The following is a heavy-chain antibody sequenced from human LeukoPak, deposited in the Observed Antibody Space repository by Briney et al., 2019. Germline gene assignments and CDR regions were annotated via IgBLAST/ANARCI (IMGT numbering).Heavy chain of an antibody. CDR3: ARVASGGSCLDV. J-gene: IGHJ6*02. CDR1: GGSFSGYY. D-gene: IGHD2-15*01. V-gene: IGHV4-34*01. CDR2: INHSGST. Sequence: SETLSLTCAVYGGSFSGYYWSWIRQPPGKGLEWIGEINHSGSTNYNPSLKSRVTISVDTSKNQFSLKLSSVTAADTAVYYCARVASGGSCLDVWGQGTTVTVSS.